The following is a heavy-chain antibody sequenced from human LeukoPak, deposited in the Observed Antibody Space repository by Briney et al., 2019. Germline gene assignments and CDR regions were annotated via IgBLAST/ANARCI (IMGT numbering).Heavy chain of an antibody. CDR1: GFTFTSHA. Sequence: GGSLRLSCATSGFTFTSHAMSWVRQAPGKGLEWVSLITTGSSHIYYADSLKGRFTISRDNAKNSIYLQMDSLRVEDTAVYFCARESSGSGGYSAFDYWGQGTLVIVSS. V-gene: IGHV3-21*01. CDR3: ARESSGSGGYSAFDY. J-gene: IGHJ4*02. D-gene: IGHD3-10*01. CDR2: ITTGSSHI.